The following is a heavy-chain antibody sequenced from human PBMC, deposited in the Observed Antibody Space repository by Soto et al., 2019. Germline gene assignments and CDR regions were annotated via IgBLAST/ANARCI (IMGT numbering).Heavy chain of an antibody. Sequence: SQTLSLTCAISGDSVSRNSATWNWIRQSPSRGLEWLGRTYYRSKWYYDYAVSVKSRITINPDTSKNQFSLQLNSVTPEDTAVYYCARDPCSGGSCYSDAFDIWGQGTMVTVSS. J-gene: IGHJ3*02. D-gene: IGHD2-15*01. CDR2: TYYRSKWYY. CDR3: ARDPCSGGSCYSDAFDI. V-gene: IGHV6-1*01. CDR1: GDSVSRNSAT.